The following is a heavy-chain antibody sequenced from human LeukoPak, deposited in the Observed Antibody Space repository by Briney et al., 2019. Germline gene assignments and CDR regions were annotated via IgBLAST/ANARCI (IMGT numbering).Heavy chain of an antibody. CDR2: IKQDGSEI. CDR3: SKSLDY. V-gene: IGHV3-7*01. J-gene: IGHJ4*02. Sequence: GGSLRLSCAVSGFSFSNYWMDWVRQAPGKGLEWVANIKQDGSEIYYVDSVKGRFTISRDNAKNSLYLQMNSLRVEDTAVYYCSKSLDYWGQGTLVTVSS. CDR1: GFSFSNYW.